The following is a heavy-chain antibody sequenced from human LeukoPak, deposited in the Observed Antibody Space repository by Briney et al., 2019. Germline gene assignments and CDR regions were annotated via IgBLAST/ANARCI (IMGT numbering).Heavy chain of an antibody. CDR3: ARGICPNGVCSFHPFDY. D-gene: IGHD2-8*01. J-gene: IGHJ4*02. Sequence: KPSETLSLTCTVSVGSISNYYWSWLRQPPGKELEWLGYFFYSGSTNYNPSLKSRVTISVDTSKDQFSLKLTSVTAADTAVYYCARGICPNGVCSFHPFDYWGQGTLVTVSS. CDR2: FFYSGST. V-gene: IGHV4-59*01. CDR1: VGSISNYY.